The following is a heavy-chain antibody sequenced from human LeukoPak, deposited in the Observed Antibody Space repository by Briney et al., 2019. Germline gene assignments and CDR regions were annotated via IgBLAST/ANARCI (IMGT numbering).Heavy chain of an antibody. CDR3: ASGRQLGY. CDR2: IKEDGSEK. Sequence: GGSLRLSCAASGFTFSNYWMSWVRQAPGKGLEWVANIKEDGSEKYYVDSVMGRFTISRDNARNSLYLLMNSLRAEDTAVYYCASGRQLGYWGQGTLVTVSS. V-gene: IGHV3-7*01. J-gene: IGHJ4*02. D-gene: IGHD6-13*01. CDR1: GFTFSNYW.